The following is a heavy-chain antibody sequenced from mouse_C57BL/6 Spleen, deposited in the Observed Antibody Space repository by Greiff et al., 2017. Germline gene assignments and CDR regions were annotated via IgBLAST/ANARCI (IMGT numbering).Heavy chain of an antibody. Sequence: EVKLVESGGDLVQPGGSLKLSCAASGFTFSSYGMSWVRQTPDKRLEWVATISSGGSYTYYPDSVKGRFTIFRDNAKNTLYLQMSSLKSEDTALYYCARQPYSGNYNWYFDVWGTGTTVTVSS. J-gene: IGHJ1*03. V-gene: IGHV5-6*01. CDR3: ARQPYSGNYNWYFDV. D-gene: IGHD2-10*01. CDR1: GFTFSSYG. CDR2: ISSGGSYT.